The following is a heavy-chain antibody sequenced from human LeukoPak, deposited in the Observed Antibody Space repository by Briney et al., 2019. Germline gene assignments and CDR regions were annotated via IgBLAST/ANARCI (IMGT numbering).Heavy chain of an antibody. D-gene: IGHD3-3*01. Sequence: PGGSLRLSCAASGFTFSSYWMSWVRQAPGKGLEWVANIKQDGSEKYYVDSVKGRFTISRDNSKNSLYLQMNSLRTEDTALYYCAKDIGYPGGYDFWSGYYYGMDVWGQGTTVTVSS. V-gene: IGHV3-7*03. CDR3: AKDIGYPGGYDFWSGYYYGMDV. J-gene: IGHJ6*02. CDR2: IKQDGSEK. CDR1: GFTFSSYW.